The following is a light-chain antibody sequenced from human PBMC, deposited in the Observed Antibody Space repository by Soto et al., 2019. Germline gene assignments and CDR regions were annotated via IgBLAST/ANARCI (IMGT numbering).Light chain of an antibody. CDR1: SWHSNYA. J-gene: IGLJ2*01. Sequence: QPVLTQSPSASASLGASVKLTFTLSSWHSNYAIAWHQQQSEKGPRYLMKLNSDGSHSKGDGIPDRFSGSSSGAERYLTISSLQSEDEADYYCQTWGSGIVVFGGGTKVTVL. CDR3: QTWGSGIVV. CDR2: LNSDGSH. V-gene: IGLV4-69*01.